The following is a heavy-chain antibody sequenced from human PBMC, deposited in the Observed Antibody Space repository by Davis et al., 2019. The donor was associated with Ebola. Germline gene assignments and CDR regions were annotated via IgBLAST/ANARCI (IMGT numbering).Heavy chain of an antibody. CDR2: INHSGST. J-gene: IGHJ4*02. Sequence: SETLSLTCTVSGGSISSGDYYWSWIRQPPGKGLEWIGEINHSGSTNYNPSLKSRVTISIDTSKNQFSLKLSSVTAADTAVYYCASSVFGVVINPYYFEYWAQGTLVTVSS. V-gene: IGHV4-39*07. CDR3: ASSVFGVVINPYYFEY. D-gene: IGHD3-3*01. CDR1: GGSISSGDYY.